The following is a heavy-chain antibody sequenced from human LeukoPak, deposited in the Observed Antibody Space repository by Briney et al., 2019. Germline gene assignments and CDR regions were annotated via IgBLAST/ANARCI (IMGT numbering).Heavy chain of an antibody. CDR2: IYYSGST. D-gene: IGHD6-13*01. CDR3: ARHGLYSSSSWYGTSDAFDI. CDR1: GGSISSYY. J-gene: IGHJ3*02. V-gene: IGHV4-59*08. Sequence: PSETLSLTCTVSGGSISSYYWSWIRQPPGKGLEWIGYIYYSGSTNYNPSLKSRVTISVDTSKNQFSLKLSSVTAADTAVYYCARHGLYSSSSWYGTSDAFDIWGQGTMVTVSS.